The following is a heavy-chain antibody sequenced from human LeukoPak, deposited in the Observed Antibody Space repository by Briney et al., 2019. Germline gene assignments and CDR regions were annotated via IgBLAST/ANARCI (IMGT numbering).Heavy chain of an antibody. J-gene: IGHJ4*02. CDR3: AGGYYDILTGYYLFDY. CDR2: IIPIFGTA. CDR1: GGTFSSYA. V-gene: IGHV1-69*05. Sequence: SVKVSCKASGGTFSSYAISWVRQAPGQGLEWMGRIIPIFGTANYAQKFQGRVTITTDESTSTAYMELSSLRSEDTAVYYCAGGYYDILTGYYLFDYWGQGTLVTVSS. D-gene: IGHD3-9*01.